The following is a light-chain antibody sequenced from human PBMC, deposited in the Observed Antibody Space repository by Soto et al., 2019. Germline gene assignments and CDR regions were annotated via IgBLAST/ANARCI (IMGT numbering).Light chain of an antibody. Sequence: DIQMTQSPSSVSASVGDRVTMTCRASQGINSWLAWYQQKPGNAPKLLIYAAFILQSGVPSRFSGYGSGTDFTLSISSLQPEDFATYYCQQADSFPITFGQGTRLEIK. CDR2: AAF. CDR3: QQADSFPIT. V-gene: IGKV1-12*01. J-gene: IGKJ5*01. CDR1: QGINSW.